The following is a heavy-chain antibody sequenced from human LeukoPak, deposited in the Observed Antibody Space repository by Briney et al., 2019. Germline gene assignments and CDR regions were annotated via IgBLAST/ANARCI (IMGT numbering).Heavy chain of an antibody. Sequence: ASVKVSCKVSGYTLTELSMHWVRQAPGRGLEWMGGFDPEDGETIYAQKFQGRVTMTEDTSTDTAYMELSSLRSEDTAVYYCATAHMKYSSSWYWFDPWGQGTLVTVSS. V-gene: IGHV1-24*01. J-gene: IGHJ5*02. CDR2: FDPEDGET. CDR3: ATAHMKYSSSWYWFDP. D-gene: IGHD6-13*01. CDR1: GYTLTELS.